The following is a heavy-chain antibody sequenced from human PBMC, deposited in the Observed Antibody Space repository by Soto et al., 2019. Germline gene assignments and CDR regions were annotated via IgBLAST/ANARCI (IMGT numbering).Heavy chain of an antibody. D-gene: IGHD2-2*01. Sequence: SETLSLTCTVSGGSISSYYWTWIRQPPGKGLEWVGYVYYSGTTYYNPSLKSRVTISVDTSKNQFSLKVNSVTAADTAVYYCARERYRSSTSCSYYFDYWGQGTLVTVSS. CDR2: VYYSGTT. CDR3: ARERYRSSTSCSYYFDY. CDR1: GGSISSYY. J-gene: IGHJ4*02. V-gene: IGHV4-59*12.